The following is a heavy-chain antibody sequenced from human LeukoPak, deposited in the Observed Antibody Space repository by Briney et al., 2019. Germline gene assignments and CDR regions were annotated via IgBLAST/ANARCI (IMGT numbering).Heavy chain of an antibody. CDR3: ARDPYSRGSGVDH. D-gene: IGHD6-19*01. Sequence: PGRSLRLSCAASGFTFSSYGMHWVRQAPGKGLEWVAVIWYDGSNKYYADSVKGRFTISRDNSKNTLYLQMNSLRAEDTAVYYCARDPYSRGSGVDHWGQGTLVTVSS. V-gene: IGHV3-33*01. CDR1: GFTFSSYG. CDR2: IWYDGSNK. J-gene: IGHJ4*02.